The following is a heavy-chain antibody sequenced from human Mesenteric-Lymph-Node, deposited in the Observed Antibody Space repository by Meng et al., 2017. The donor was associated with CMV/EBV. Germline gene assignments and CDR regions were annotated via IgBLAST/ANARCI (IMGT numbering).Heavy chain of an antibody. V-gene: IGHV1-2*02. J-gene: IGHJ4*02. D-gene: IGHD2-2*01. CDR3: ARDLGIYCASTSCPIDY. CDR2: INPTTAAT. CDR1: YTFTDYY. Sequence: YTFTDYYMHWVRPAPGQGLEWMGWINPTTAATNYAQKFQGRVTMTRDTSISAAYMDLSRLRSDDTAVYYCARDLGIYCASTSCPIDYWGQGTLVTVSS.